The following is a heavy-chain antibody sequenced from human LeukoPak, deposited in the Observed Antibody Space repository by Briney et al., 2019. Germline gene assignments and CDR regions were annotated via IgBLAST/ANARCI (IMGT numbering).Heavy chain of an antibody. CDR2: IYYSGST. D-gene: IGHD3-3*01. J-gene: IGHJ4*02. CDR1: GGSISSYY. V-gene: IGHV4-59*01. CDR3: ARSVINYDFWSGSRYYFDY. Sequence: SSETLSLTCTVSGGSISSYYWSWIRQPPGKGLEWIGYIYYSGSTNYNPSLKSRVTISVDTSKNQFSLKLSSVTAADTAVYYCARSVINYDFWSGSRYYFDYWGQGTLVTVSS.